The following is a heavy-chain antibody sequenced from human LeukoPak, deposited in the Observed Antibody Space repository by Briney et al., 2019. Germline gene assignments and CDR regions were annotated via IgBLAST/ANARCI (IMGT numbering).Heavy chain of an antibody. V-gene: IGHV3-33*01. CDR1: GFTFSSYG. CDR2: IWYDGSNK. J-gene: IGHJ4*02. Sequence: GRSLRLSCAASGFTFSSYGMHWVRQAPGKGLEWVAVIWYDGSNKYYADSVKGRFTISRDSSTNTLYLQMNSLRAEDTAVYYCAREYYDFWSGYYFDYWGQGTLVTVSS. D-gene: IGHD3-3*01. CDR3: AREYYDFWSGYYFDY.